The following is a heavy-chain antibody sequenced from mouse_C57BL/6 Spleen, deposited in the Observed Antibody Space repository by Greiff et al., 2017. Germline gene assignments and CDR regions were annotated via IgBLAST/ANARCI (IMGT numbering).Heavy chain of an antibody. V-gene: IGHV5-15*01. Sequence: EVKLQESGGGLVQPGGSLKLSCAASGFTFSDYGMAWVRQAPRKGPEWVAFISNLAYSIYYADTVTVRFTISRENAKNTLYLEMISLRSEDTAMYYCARHNGRVPFAYWGQGTLVTVSA. CDR2: ISNLAYSI. CDR1: GFTFSDYG. J-gene: IGHJ3*01. CDR3: ARHNGRVPFAY.